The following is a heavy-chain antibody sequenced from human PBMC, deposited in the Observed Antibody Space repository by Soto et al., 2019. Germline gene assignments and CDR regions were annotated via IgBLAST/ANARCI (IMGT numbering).Heavy chain of an antibody. Sequence: QVQLQESGPRLVKPSGTLSLTCAVYGGSLSSCNWWSWVRQPPGKGLEWIGEIYRYGSTSYNPSPKGQAPIAGGKAKNQVPLKMAALTPGDTAGFFCSGGGRPGQIDWFDPWGQGILVTVSS. V-gene: IGHV4-4*02. J-gene: IGHJ5*02. CDR1: GGSLSSCNW. CDR2: IYRYGST. CDR3: SGGGRPGQIDWFDP. D-gene: IGHD2-21*01.